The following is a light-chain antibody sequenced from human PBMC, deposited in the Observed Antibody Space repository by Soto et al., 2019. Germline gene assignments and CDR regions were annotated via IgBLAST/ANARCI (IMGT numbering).Light chain of an antibody. CDR1: QSVSIY. Sequence: EIVLTQSPATLSLSPGERATLSCRASQSVSIYLAWFQQKPGQAPRLLVYDASNRAPGIPARFSGSGSGTDFTLTISSLEPEDFAVYDSPQSYRWPPITFGQGTRLQ. J-gene: IGKJ5*01. V-gene: IGKV3-11*01. CDR3: PQSYRWPPIT. CDR2: DAS.